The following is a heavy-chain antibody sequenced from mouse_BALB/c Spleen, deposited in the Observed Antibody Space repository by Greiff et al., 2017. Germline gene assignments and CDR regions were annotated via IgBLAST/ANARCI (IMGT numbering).Heavy chain of an antibody. CDR3: ARRSGGYPEMGFMDY. J-gene: IGHJ4*01. V-gene: IGHV1-26*01. CDR1: GYSFTGYY. D-gene: IGHD1-1*02. CDR2: INPYNGAT. Sequence: EVQLQQSGPELVKPGASVKISCKASGYSFTGYYMHWVKQSHVKSLEWIGRINPYNGATSYNQNFKDKASLTVDKSSSTAYMELHSLTSEDSAVYYCARRSGGYPEMGFMDYWGQGTSVTVSS.